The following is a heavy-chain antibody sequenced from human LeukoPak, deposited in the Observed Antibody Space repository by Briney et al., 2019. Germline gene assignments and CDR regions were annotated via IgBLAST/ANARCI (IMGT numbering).Heavy chain of an antibody. J-gene: IGHJ3*02. CDR2: ISDDGSNK. Sequence: GGSLRLSCAASGFTFSSYAMHWVRQAPGKGLEWVAVISDDGSNKYYADSVKGRFTISRDNSKNTLYLQMNSLRPEDTAVYYCARVDDLDAFDIWGQGTMVTVSS. CDR1: GFTFSSYA. CDR3: ARVDDLDAFDI. V-gene: IGHV3-30*04. D-gene: IGHD2-2*03.